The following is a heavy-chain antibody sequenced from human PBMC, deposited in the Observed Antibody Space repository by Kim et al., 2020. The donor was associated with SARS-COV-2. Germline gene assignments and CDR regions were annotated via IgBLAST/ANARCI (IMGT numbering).Heavy chain of an antibody. J-gene: IGHJ4*02. D-gene: IGHD6-13*01. Sequence: GGSLRLSCAASGFSLSDATQHWVRQASGKGLEWVGRIRGKSYNHETAYAASVKGRFTILRDESENMVYLQMNTLKTEDTAVYFCYSPLYSSNPPTDRWGRGTLVTVSS. CDR2: IRGKSYNHET. V-gene: IGHV3-73*01. CDR1: GFSLSDAT. CDR3: YSPLYSSNPPTDR.